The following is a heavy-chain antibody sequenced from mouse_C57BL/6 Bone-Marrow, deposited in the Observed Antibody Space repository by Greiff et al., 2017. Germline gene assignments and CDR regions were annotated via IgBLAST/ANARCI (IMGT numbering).Heavy chain of an antibody. CDR1: GYTFTSYW. CDR3: AIGDDYDEAY. J-gene: IGHJ3*01. Sequence: VQLQQSGAELVKPGASVKVSCKASGYTFTSYWMHWVKQRPGQGLEWIGRIHPSDSDTNYNQKFKGKATLTGDKSSSTAYMQLSSLTAEDSAVYYWAIGDDYDEAYWGQGTLVTVSA. CDR2: IHPSDSDT. D-gene: IGHD2-4*01. V-gene: IGHV1-74*01.